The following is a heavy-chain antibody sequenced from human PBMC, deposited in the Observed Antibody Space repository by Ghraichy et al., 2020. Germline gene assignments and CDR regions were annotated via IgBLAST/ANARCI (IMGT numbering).Heavy chain of an antibody. CDR2: IKYDESEI. CDR3: VRDER. Sequence: GESLNISCAASGFNFNNYWMNWVRQAAGKGLEWVATIKYDESEIFYVDSVKGRFTISRDNAKRSVYLQMNSLRVEDTAIYYCVRDERWGQGALVTVSS. V-gene: IGHV3-7*01. J-gene: IGHJ4*02. CDR1: GFNFNNYW.